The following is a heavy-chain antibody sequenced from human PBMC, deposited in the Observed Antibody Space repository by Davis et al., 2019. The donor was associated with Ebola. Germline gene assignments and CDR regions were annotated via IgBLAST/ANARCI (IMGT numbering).Heavy chain of an antibody. D-gene: IGHD5-18*01. CDR3: ARSPTPQLWFLFDF. V-gene: IGHV4-39*01. J-gene: IGHJ4*02. CDR1: GVSISSSSYY. Sequence: MPSETLSLTCSVSGVSISSSSYYWGWIRQPPGKGLEWIGSISYSGSAYYNPSLKSRVTISVDTSKNQFSLKLSSVTAADTAVYCCARSPTPQLWFLFDFWGQGTLVTVSS. CDR2: ISYSGSA.